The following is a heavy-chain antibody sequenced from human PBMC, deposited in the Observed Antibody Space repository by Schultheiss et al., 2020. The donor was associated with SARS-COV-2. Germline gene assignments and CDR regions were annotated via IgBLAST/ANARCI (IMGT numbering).Heavy chain of an antibody. D-gene: IGHD4-17*01. J-gene: IGHJ6*04. CDR1: GGSISSYY. Sequence: SETLSLTCTASGGSISSYYWSWIRQPQGKGLEWIGYIYYSGSTNYNPSLKSRVTMSVDTSKNHFSLKLSSVTAADTAVYYCARDPSTDYGDYVDYYYYGMDVWGKGTTVTVSS. CDR2: IYYSGST. CDR3: ARDPSTDYGDYVDYYYYGMDV. V-gene: IGHV4-59*01.